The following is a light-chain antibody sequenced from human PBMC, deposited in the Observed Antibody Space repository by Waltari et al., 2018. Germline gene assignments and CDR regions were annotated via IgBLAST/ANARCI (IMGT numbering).Light chain of an antibody. J-gene: IGKJ3*01. Sequence: EIVLTQSPDTLSLSLGERATLSCRASQSISNAVGWYQQKPGQAPRLLIYDVANRATGIPDRFNGSGSGTDFTLTSSSLYPEDFAVYYCQQHSDFVTFGPGTTVEIK. CDR3: QQHSDFVT. V-gene: IGKV3-11*01. CDR2: DVA. CDR1: QSISNA.